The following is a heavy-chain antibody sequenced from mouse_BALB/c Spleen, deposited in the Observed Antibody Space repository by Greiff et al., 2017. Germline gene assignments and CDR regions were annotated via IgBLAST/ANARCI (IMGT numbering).Heavy chain of an antibody. J-gene: IGHJ2*01. Sequence: QVQLKQSGAELARPGASVKLSCKASGYTFTDYYINWVKQRTGQGLEWIGEIYPGSGNTYYNEKFKGKATLTADKSSSTAYMQLSSLTSEDSAVYFCARGQNWDDYWGQGTTLTVSA. CDR1: GYTFTDYY. V-gene: IGHV1-77*01. CDR2: IYPGSGNT. CDR3: ARGQNWDDY. D-gene: IGHD4-1*01.